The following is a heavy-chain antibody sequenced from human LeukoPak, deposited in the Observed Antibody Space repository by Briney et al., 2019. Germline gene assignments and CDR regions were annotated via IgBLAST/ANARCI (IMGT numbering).Heavy chain of an antibody. J-gene: IGHJ6*03. Sequence: PSETLSLTCAVSGASISSHYWSWIRQPPGKGLEWIGYTSGSISDNPSLKSRVAVSVDPSQNQVSLSLTSVTAADTAVYYCARVLAIFGPDTTDFYMDVWGKGTTVTVSS. V-gene: IGHV4-59*11. CDR1: GASISSHY. CDR2: TSGSI. D-gene: IGHD3-3*01. CDR3: ARVLAIFGPDTTDFYMDV.